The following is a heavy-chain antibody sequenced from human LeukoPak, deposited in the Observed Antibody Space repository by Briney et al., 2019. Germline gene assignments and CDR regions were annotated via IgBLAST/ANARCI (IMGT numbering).Heavy chain of an antibody. J-gene: IGHJ5*02. D-gene: IGHD3-10*01. V-gene: IGHV4-4*02. CDR1: GGSISSSNW. CDR3: ARGLGYYGSGKLVGTWFDP. CDR2: IYHSGST. Sequence: SETLSLTCAVSGGSISSSNWWSWVRQPPGKGLEWIGEIYHSGSTNYNPSLKSRVTISVDKSKNQFSLKLSSVTAADTAVYYCARGLGYYGSGKLVGTWFDPWGQGTLVTVSS.